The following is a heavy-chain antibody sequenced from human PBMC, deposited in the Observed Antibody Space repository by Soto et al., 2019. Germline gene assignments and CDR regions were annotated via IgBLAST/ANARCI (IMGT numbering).Heavy chain of an antibody. D-gene: IGHD3-22*01. CDR2: ISRTGDSA. CDR3: AKGPDGSGYYHNWFDS. Sequence: GGSLRLSCAASGFSFSDYAMSWVRQAPGKGLEWVSSISRTGDSAYYADSVKGRFAISRDRSKNRLSLQMNSLRVEDTAVYYCAKGPDGSGYYHNWFDSWGQGTLVTSPQ. CDR1: GFSFSDYA. V-gene: IGHV3-23*01. J-gene: IGHJ5*01.